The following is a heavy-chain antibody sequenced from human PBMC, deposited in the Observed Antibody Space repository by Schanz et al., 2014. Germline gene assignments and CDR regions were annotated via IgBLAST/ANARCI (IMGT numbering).Heavy chain of an antibody. CDR1: GYTFTAYG. V-gene: IGHV1-18*01. Sequence: QVQVVQSGAEVQKLGASVKVSCQTSGYTFTAYGINWVRQAPGQGLEWIGWISAQTGDTRYAQKVQGRVTMTTDTSTGTAYMELRSLRSDDTAVYYCARDRRRYCSTASCLHDNWFDPWGQGTLVIVSS. CDR2: ISAQTGDT. D-gene: IGHD2-2*01. J-gene: IGHJ5*02. CDR3: ARDRRRYCSTASCLHDNWFDP.